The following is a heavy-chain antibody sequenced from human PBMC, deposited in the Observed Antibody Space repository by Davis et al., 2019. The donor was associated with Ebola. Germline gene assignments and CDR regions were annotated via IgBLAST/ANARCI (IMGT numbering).Heavy chain of an antibody. V-gene: IGHV3-33*01. J-gene: IGHJ1*01. CDR1: GFTFSSYG. CDR2: IWYDGSNK. CDR3: ARGTAMVPFQH. Sequence: GESLKISCAASGFTFSSYGMHWVRQAPGKGLEWVAVIWYDGSNKYYADSVKGRFTISRDNSKNTLYLQMNSLRAEDTAVYYCARGTAMVPFQHWGQGTLVTVSS. D-gene: IGHD5-18*01.